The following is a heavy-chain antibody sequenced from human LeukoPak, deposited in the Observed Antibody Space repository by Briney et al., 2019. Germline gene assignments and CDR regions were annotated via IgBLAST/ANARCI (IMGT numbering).Heavy chain of an antibody. V-gene: IGHV5-51*01. CDR3: GMSGDRVPLQDDVFDV. J-gene: IGHJ3*01. CDR2: IYPGDSGP. Sequence: GESLKISCKGSGYSFTSYWIGWVRQMPGKGLEWMGIIYPGDSGPTYSPSFQGQVTISVDKSINTAYLQWSSLHASDTAMYYCGMSGDRVPLQDDVFDVWGQGTMVTVST. D-gene: IGHD1-26*01. CDR1: GYSFTSYW.